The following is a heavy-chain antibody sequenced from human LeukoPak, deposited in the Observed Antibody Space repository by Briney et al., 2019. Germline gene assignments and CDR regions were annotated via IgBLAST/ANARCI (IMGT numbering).Heavy chain of an antibody. CDR1: GYTFTTYT. J-gene: IGHJ3*02. CDR2: ISTSNGNT. V-gene: IGHV1-18*01. CDR3: AREEGAPIAAANI. Sequence: ASVKVSCKASGYTFTTYTISWVRQAPGQGLEWMGWISTSNGNTNYAQKLQGRVTMTTDTSMSTAYMELRSLRSDDTAVYYCAREEGAPIAAANIWGLGTMVTVSS. D-gene: IGHD6-13*01.